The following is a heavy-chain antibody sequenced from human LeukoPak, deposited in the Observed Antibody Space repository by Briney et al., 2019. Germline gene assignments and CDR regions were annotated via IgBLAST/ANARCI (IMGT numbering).Heavy chain of an antibody. CDR2: IYYSGST. V-gene: IGHV4-39*01. Sequence: SETLSLTCTVSGGSISSSSYYWGWIRQPPGKGLEWIGSIYYSGSTYYNPSLKSRVTISVDTSKNQFSLKLSSVTAADTAVYYCARSLVGYSHGATPVSQLDVWGQGTTVTVSS. J-gene: IGHJ6*02. CDR1: GGSISSSSYY. CDR3: ARSLVGYSHGATPVSQLDV. D-gene: IGHD5-18*01.